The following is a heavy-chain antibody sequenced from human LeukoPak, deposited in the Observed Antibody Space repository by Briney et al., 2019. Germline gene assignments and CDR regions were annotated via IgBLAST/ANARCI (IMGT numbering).Heavy chain of an antibody. Sequence: QPGGSLRLSCAASGFTFSSYWMGWVRQVPGKGLEWVANIKHDGGERYYVDSVKGRITISRDNAKNSLYLQMDSLRADDTAVYFCARKFTVAGINWYFDLWGRGTLVTVSS. J-gene: IGHJ2*01. CDR1: GFTFSSYW. CDR2: IKHDGGER. D-gene: IGHD6-19*01. V-gene: IGHV3-7*01. CDR3: ARKFTVAGINWYFDL.